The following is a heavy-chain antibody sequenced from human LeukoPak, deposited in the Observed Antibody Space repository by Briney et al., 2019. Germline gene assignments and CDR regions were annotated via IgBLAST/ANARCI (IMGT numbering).Heavy chain of an antibody. J-gene: IGHJ3*02. CDR3: ARDSRSHYYDSSGYHDAFDI. CDR1: GYTFTGYY. CDR2: INPNSGGT. Sequence: ASVKVSCKASGYTFTGYYMHWVRQAPGQGLEWMGWINPNSGGTNYAQKFQGRVTMTRNTSISTAYMELSRLRSDDTAVYYCARDSRSHYYDSSGYHDAFDIWGQGTMVTVSS. D-gene: IGHD3-22*01. V-gene: IGHV1-2*02.